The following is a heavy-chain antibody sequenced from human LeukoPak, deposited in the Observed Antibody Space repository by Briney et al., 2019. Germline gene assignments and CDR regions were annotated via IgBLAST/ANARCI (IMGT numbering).Heavy chain of an antibody. Sequence: PGRSLRLSCAAPGFTFSTYGMHWVRQAPGKGLEWVAVISYDGSNKYYADSVKGRFTVSRDNSKNTLYLQMNSLRAEDTAVYYCANSPQDCSGGSCYSLGMDVWGQGTTVTVSS. D-gene: IGHD2-15*01. V-gene: IGHV3-30*18. CDR3: ANSPQDCSGGSCYSLGMDV. CDR2: ISYDGSNK. CDR1: GFTFSTYG. J-gene: IGHJ6*02.